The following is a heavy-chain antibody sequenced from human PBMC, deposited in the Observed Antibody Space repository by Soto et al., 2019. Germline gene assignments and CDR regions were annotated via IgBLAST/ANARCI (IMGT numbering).Heavy chain of an antibody. V-gene: IGHV3-23*01. CDR1: GFTFNGYS. CDR2: ISGTGYNT. J-gene: IGHJ4*02. CDR3: ARSLGDHWDEYYFDY. Sequence: VQVLESGGDLVQPGGSLRLSCAASGFTFNGYSMSWVRQAPGKGLEWVSGISGTGYNTYYADTVQGRFTISRDNSKNTLYLQMDSLRAEDTALYYCARSLGDHWDEYYFDYWGQGTLVTVSS. D-gene: IGHD1-1*01.